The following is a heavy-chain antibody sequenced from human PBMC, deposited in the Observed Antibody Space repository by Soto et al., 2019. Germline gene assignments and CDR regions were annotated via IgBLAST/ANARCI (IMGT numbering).Heavy chain of an antibody. Sequence: QVRLQQWGAGLLKPSETLSLTCAVYGGSFSGYYWSWIRQPPGKGLGWIGEINDGSTNYNPSLKSRVPISVDPSKNQFSLTVRSVTAADTAVYYCARSGGKKRVTMVRGFNAWFDPWGQGSLVTVSS. CDR3: ARSGGKKRVTMVRGFNAWFDP. V-gene: IGHV4-34*01. CDR1: GGSFSGYY. CDR2: INDGST. J-gene: IGHJ5*02. D-gene: IGHD3-10*01.